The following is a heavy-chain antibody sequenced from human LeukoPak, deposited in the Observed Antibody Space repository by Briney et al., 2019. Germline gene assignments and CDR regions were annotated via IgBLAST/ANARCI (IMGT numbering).Heavy chain of an antibody. CDR3: AARRDYFDY. Sequence: GGSLRLSCAASGFTFSTYNMNWVRQAPGKGLEWVSEISGSGSTTYYADSVKGRFTISRDNSKNTLYLQMNSLRAEDTAVYYWAARRDYFDYWGQGTLVTVSS. CDR1: GFTFSTYN. V-gene: IGHV3-23*01. J-gene: IGHJ4*02. CDR2: ISGSGSTT.